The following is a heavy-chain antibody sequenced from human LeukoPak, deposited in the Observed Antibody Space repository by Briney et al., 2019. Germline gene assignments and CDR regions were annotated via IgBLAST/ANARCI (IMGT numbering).Heavy chain of an antibody. Sequence: GGSLRLSCAASGFTFSSYWMSWVRQAPGKGLEWVANIKQDGSEKYYVDSVKGRFTISRDNAKNSLYLQVNSLRAEDTAVYYCARVLGNMYYDILTGYRNPTTNFDYWGQGTLVTVSS. J-gene: IGHJ4*02. V-gene: IGHV3-7*01. CDR3: ARVLGNMYYDILTGYRNPTTNFDY. CDR1: GFTFSSYW. CDR2: IKQDGSEK. D-gene: IGHD3-9*01.